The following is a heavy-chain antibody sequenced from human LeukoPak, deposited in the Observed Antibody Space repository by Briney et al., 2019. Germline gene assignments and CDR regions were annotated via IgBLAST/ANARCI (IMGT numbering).Heavy chain of an antibody. CDR2: VSQTGSGRT. J-gene: IGHJ5*02. CDR1: GGSFSGCY. Sequence: PSETLSLTCGVYGGSFSGCYWSWIRQPPGKGLEWIGEVSQTGSGRTNYNPSLKSRVTISADASKNQFALELTSVTAADTAMYYCARVPLYWQDPFDLWGQGTLVTVSS. D-gene: IGHD2-8*02. V-gene: IGHV4-34*01. CDR3: ARVPLYWQDPFDL.